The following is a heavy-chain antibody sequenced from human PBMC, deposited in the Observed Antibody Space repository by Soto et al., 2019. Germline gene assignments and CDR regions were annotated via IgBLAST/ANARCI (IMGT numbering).Heavy chain of an antibody. CDR2: ISGSGGST. Sequence: GGSLRLSCAASGFTFSSYAMSWVRQAPGKGLEWVSAISGSGGSTYYADSVKGRFTISRDNSKNTLYQQMNSLRAEDTAVYYCAKDPAIFSNPDAFDIWGQGTMVTVSS. J-gene: IGHJ3*02. D-gene: IGHD2-2*02. CDR3: AKDPAIFSNPDAFDI. V-gene: IGHV3-23*01. CDR1: GFTFSSYA.